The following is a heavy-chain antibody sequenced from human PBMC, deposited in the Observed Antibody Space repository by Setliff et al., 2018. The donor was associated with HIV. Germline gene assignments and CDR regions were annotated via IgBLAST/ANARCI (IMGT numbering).Heavy chain of an antibody. J-gene: IGHJ4*02. CDR2: AYSSGST. V-gene: IGHV4-39*01. D-gene: IGHD6-13*01. CDR1: GGSFSGYY. CDR3: ARRGGISATLSVRAFDS. Sequence: SETLSLTCAVYGGSFSGYYWAWLRQPPGKGLEWIGSAYSSGSTYHSPSFKSRITISVDTSNNQFSLRLNSVTATDTAVYFCARRGGISATLSVRAFDSWGQGTLVTVSS.